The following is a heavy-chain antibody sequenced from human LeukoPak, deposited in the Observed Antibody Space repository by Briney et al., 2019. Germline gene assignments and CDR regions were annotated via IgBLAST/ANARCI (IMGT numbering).Heavy chain of an antibody. V-gene: IGHV3-7*01. CDR1: GFTFSTYR. Sequence: GGSLRLSCAASGFTFSTYRMSWVRQAPGKGLEWVANIKQDGSEKHYVDSVKGRFTISRDNAKNSLYLQMSSLRAEDTAVYYCARVGTSSLRDWFDPWGQGTLVTVSS. J-gene: IGHJ5*02. D-gene: IGHD2-8*01. CDR3: ARVGTSSLRDWFDP. CDR2: IKQDGSEK.